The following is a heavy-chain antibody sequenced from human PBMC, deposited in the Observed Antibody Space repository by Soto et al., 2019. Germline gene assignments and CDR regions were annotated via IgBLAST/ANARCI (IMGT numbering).Heavy chain of an antibody. J-gene: IGHJ2*01. V-gene: IGHV3-23*01. CDR2: ICGSGGST. Sequence: EVQLLESGGGLVQPGGSLRLSCAASGFTFTSYAMNWVRQAPGKGLEWVSVICGSGGSTYYADSVKGRFTISRDNSKNTLYLQMNSLRAEDTAVYYCAKRTTGWYFDLWGRGTLVTVSS. CDR1: GFTFTSYA. CDR3: AKRTTGWYFDL.